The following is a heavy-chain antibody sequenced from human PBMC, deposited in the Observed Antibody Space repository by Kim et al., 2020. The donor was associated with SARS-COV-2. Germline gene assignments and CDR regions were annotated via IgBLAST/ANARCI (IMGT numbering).Heavy chain of an antibody. J-gene: IGHJ4*02. CDR2: ISSSGSTI. CDR3: ARPILYCSGGSCYSGPFDY. V-gene: IGHV3-48*03. Sequence: GGSLRLSCAASGFNFSSYEMNWVRQAPGKGLEWVSYISSSGSTIYYADSVKGRFTISRDNAKNSLYLQMNSLRAEDTAVYYCARPILYCSGGSCYSGPFDYWGQGTLVTVSS. CDR1: GFNFSSYE. D-gene: IGHD2-15*01.